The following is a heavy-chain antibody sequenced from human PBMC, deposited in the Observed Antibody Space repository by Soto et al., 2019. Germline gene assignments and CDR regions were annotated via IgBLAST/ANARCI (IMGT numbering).Heavy chain of an antibody. CDR3: AKTAAGGKNYYGMDV. D-gene: IGHD6-13*01. CDR2: IYPGDSDT. V-gene: IGHV5-51*01. Sequence: PGESLKISCKGSGYSFTSYWIGWARQMPGKGLERMGIIYPGDSDTRYSPSFQGQVTISADKSISTAYLQWSSLKASDTAMYYCAKTAAGGKNYYGMDVWGQGTKVTVSS. CDR1: GYSFTSYW. J-gene: IGHJ6*02.